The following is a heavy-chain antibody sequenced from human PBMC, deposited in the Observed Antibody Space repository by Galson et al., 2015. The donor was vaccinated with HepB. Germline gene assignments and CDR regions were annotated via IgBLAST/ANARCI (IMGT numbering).Heavy chain of an antibody. V-gene: IGHV4-59*01. CDR2: VFYTGNA. D-gene: IGHD3-10*01. CDR1: GGAISSYF. Sequence: SETLSLTCTVSGGAISSYFWSWIRQPPGKGLEWIGYVFYTGNANYNPSLTSRVTISVDTSKNQFSLRLTSVTAADTAIYYCARDRAWGSGIYTRYFDLWGRGTPVTVSS. J-gene: IGHJ2*01. CDR3: ARDRAWGSGIYTRYFDL.